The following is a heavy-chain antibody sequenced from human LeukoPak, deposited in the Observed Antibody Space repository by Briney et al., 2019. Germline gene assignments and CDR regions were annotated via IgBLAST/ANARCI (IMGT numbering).Heavy chain of an antibody. D-gene: IGHD3-10*01. CDR1: GFTYSNAW. CDR3: IRLWFGEFI. Sequence: GGSLRLSCTASGFTYSNAWTSWVRQAPGKGLEWVGRIKSKTDGGPTDYAAPVKGRFTISRDDSKNTLYLQMNSLKTEDTAVYYCIRLWFGEFIWGQGTMVSVSS. J-gene: IGHJ3*02. V-gene: IGHV3-15*01. CDR2: IKSKTDGGPT.